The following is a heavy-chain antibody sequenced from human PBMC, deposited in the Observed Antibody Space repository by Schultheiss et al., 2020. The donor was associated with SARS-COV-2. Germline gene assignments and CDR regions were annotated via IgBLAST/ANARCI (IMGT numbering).Heavy chain of an antibody. J-gene: IGHJ4*02. CDR3: ARGRDYVWGSYRRNGDY. Sequence: SETLSLTCTVSGGSVSSGSYYWSWIRQPPGKGLEWIGYIYYSGSTNYNPSLKSRVTISVDTSKNQFSLKLSSVTAADTAVYYCARGRDYVWGSYRRNGDYWGQGTLVTVSS. CDR1: GGSVSSGSYY. D-gene: IGHD3-16*02. CDR2: IYYSGST. V-gene: IGHV4-61*01.